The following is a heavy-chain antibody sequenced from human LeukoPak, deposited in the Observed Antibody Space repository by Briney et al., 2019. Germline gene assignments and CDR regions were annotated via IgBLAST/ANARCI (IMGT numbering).Heavy chain of an antibody. CDR1: GYTFTSYY. D-gene: IGHD2-21*02. CDR2: MNPNSGNT. V-gene: IGHV1-8*03. Sequence: GASVKVSCKASGYTFTSYYMHWVRQAPGQGLEWMGWMNPNSGNTGYAQRFQGRVTITRNTSISTAYMELSSLRSEDTAVYYCASAIVVVTATPEDNWFDPWGQGTLVTVSS. CDR3: ASAIVVVTATPEDNWFDP. J-gene: IGHJ5*02.